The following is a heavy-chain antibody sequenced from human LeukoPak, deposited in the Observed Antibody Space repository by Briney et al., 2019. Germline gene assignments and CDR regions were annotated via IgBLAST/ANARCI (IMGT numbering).Heavy chain of an antibody. CDR1: GFTFSSYS. Sequence: PGGSLRFSCAASGFTFSSYSMNWVRQAPGKGLEWVSSISSSSSYIYYADSVRGRFTISRDNAKNSLYLQMNSLRAEDTAVYYCARGGRGQAYSNYVGYWGQGTLVTVSS. CDR3: ARGGRGQAYSNYVGY. CDR2: ISSSSSYI. V-gene: IGHV3-21*01. D-gene: IGHD4-11*01. J-gene: IGHJ4*02.